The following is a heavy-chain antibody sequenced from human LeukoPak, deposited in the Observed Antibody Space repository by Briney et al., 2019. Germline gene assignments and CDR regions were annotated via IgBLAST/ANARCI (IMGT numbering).Heavy chain of an antibody. CDR1: GFSLTTSGVG. J-gene: IGHJ5*02. V-gene: IGHV2-5*02. Sequence: SGPTLVKPTQTLTLTCTFSGFSLTTSGVGVGWIRQPPGNALVWLALIFWDDDKRYTPSLKSRLTITKDPSKNQVVLTMTNMDPVDTATYYCARSRSGSYIGGSWGQGILVTVSS. CDR3: ARSRSGSYIGGS. CDR2: IFWDDDK. D-gene: IGHD6-19*01.